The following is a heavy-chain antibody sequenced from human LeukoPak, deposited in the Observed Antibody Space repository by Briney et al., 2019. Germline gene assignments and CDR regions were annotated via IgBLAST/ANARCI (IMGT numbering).Heavy chain of an antibody. D-gene: IGHD6-13*01. V-gene: IGHV3-21*01. CDR1: GFTFSSYS. Sequence: GGSLRLSCAASGFTFSSYSMNWVRQAPGKGLEWVSSISSSSSYIYYADSVKGRFTVSRDNAKNSLYLQMNGLRAEDTAVYYCAKAGYSSSFTDHWGQGTLVTVSS. J-gene: IGHJ4*02. CDR2: ISSSSSYI. CDR3: AKAGYSSSFTDH.